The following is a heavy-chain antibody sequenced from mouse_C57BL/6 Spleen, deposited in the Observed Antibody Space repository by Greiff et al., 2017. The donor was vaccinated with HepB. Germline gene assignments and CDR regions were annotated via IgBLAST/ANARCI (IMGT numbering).Heavy chain of an antibody. J-gene: IGHJ4*01. CDR3: ARSSMIRDAMDY. Sequence: EVQVVESGGGLVQPGGSLSLSCAASGFTFTDYYMSWVRQPPGKALEWLGFIRNKANGYTTEYSASVKGRFTISRDNSQSILYLQMNALRAEDSATYYCARSSMIRDAMDYWGQGTSVTVSS. CDR1: GFTFTDYY. D-gene: IGHD2-4*01. V-gene: IGHV7-3*01. CDR2: IRNKANGYTT.